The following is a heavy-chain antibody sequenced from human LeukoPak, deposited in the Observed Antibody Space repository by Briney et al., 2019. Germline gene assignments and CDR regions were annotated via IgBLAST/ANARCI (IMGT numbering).Heavy chain of an antibody. V-gene: IGHV4-34*01. Sequence: SGTLSLTCAVYGGSFSGYYWSWIRQPPGKGLEWIGEINHSGSTNYNPSLKSRVTISVDTSKNQFSLKLSSVTAADTAVYYCARASYYDSSGYHGYYFDYWGQGTLVTVSS. CDR1: GGSFSGYY. CDR2: INHSGST. D-gene: IGHD3-22*01. CDR3: ARASYYDSSGYHGYYFDY. J-gene: IGHJ4*02.